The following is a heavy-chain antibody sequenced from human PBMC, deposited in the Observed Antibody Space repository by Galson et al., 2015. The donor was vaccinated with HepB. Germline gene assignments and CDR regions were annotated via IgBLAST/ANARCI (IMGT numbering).Heavy chain of an antibody. CDR2: VSYSGST. V-gene: IGHV4-39*07. Sequence: GLEWIGSVSYSGSTYYNPSLKSRVTISVDTSKNQFSLNLYSVTAADTALYYCAKRGGGYVWGQGTLVTVSS. CDR3: AKRGGGYV. D-gene: IGHD3-16*01. J-gene: IGHJ4*02.